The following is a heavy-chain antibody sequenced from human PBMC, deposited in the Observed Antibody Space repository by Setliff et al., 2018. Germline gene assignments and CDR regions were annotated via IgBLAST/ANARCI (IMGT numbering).Heavy chain of an antibody. Sequence: GGSLRLSCVGSGFTFGTYTMNWIRQAPGKGLEWVSSISRDSLHIYYADSLKGRFTISRDNAKDSLYLQMNSLRAEETAVYFCARSENCYATRCSPYDYWDQGALETVTS. CDR2: ISRDSLHI. D-gene: IGHD2-15*01. J-gene: IGHJ4*02. CDR1: GFTFGTYT. V-gene: IGHV3-21*01. CDR3: ARSENCYATRCSPYDY.